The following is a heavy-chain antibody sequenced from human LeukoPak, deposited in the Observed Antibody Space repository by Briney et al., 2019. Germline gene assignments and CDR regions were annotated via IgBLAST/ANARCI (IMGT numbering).Heavy chain of an antibody. Sequence: GGSLRLSCAASGFTFSKYAMSWVRQAPGKGLEWVSAISGSGGSTYYADSVKGRFTISRDNSKNTLYLQMNSLRAEDTAVYYCAKGYSSSWYYFDYWGQGTLVTVSS. J-gene: IGHJ4*02. CDR1: GFTFSKYA. D-gene: IGHD6-13*01. CDR2: ISGSGGST. V-gene: IGHV3-23*01. CDR3: AKGYSSSWYYFDY.